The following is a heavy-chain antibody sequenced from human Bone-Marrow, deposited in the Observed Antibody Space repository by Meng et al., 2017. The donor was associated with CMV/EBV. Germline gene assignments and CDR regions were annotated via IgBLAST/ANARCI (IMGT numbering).Heavy chain of an antibody. CDR3: TAVYVGWGLY. CDR1: GIRFSDSY. Sequence: VASGIRFSDSYMSWIGQAPGEKLRRVSYIRRGGSTIYNVESVKRRLTISRDEAKNSLYLQMNNLTADDTAVYYCTAVYVGWGLYWGQGALVTVSS. V-gene: IGHV3-11*01. D-gene: IGHD3-16*01. CDR2: IRRGGSTI. J-gene: IGHJ4*02.